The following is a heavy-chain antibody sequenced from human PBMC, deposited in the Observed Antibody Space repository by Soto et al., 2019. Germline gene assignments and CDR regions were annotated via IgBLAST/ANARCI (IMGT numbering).Heavy chain of an antibody. CDR2: IYWDDDK. Sequence: GEGVGWMRQSPGKAPEWLAPIYWDDDKRYSASLKSRLTITKDTSKNQVVLTVSDLDPTDTATYYCAHRVLRTVFGLVTTTAIYFDFWGQGTPVTVSS. J-gene: IGHJ4*02. CDR1: GEG. CDR3: AHRVLRTVFGLVTTTAIYFDF. V-gene: IGHV2-5*02. D-gene: IGHD3-3*01.